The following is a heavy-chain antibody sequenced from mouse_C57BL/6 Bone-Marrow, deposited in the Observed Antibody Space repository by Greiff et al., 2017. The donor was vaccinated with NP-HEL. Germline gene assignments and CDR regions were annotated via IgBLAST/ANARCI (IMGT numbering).Heavy chain of an antibody. Sequence: DVQLQQSGPELVKPGASVKISCKASGYTFTDYYMNWVKQSPGKSLEWIGDINPNNGGTSYNQKFKGKATLTVDKSSSTAYMELRSLTSEDSAVYYCARRGITNYAMDYWGQGTSVTVSS. CDR3: ARRGITNYAMDY. CDR1: GYTFTDYY. V-gene: IGHV1-26*01. J-gene: IGHJ4*01. CDR2: INPNNGGT. D-gene: IGHD1-1*01.